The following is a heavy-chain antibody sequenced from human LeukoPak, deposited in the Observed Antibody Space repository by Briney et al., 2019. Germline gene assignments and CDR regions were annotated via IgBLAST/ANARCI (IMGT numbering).Heavy chain of an antibody. V-gene: IGHV3-48*01. Sequence: PGGSLRLSCAASGFTFSSYSMNWVRQAPGKGLEWVSYISARSNIIYYADSVKGRCNISRDDAKNSLYLQMNSLRAEDTAVYYCARRQGRRGIVGPTILKGAFDIWGQGTKVTVSS. CDR2: ISARSNII. CDR3: ARRQGRRGIVGPTILKGAFDI. J-gene: IGHJ3*02. D-gene: IGHD1-26*01. CDR1: GFTFSSYS.